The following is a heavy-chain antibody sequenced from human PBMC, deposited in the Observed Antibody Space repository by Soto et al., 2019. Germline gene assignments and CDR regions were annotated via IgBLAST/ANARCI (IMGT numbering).Heavy chain of an antibody. D-gene: IGHD3-16*01. V-gene: IGHV1-3*01. CDR3: ARDGEVAPLLYKSSVYGMDV. CDR1: GYTFTSYA. CDR2: INAGNGNT. J-gene: IGHJ6*02. Sequence: GASVKVSCKASGYTFTSYAMHWVRQAPGQRLEWMGWINAGNGNTKYSQKFQGRVTITRDTSASTAYMELSSLRSEDTAVYYCARDGEVAPLLYKSSVYGMDVWGQGTTVTVS.